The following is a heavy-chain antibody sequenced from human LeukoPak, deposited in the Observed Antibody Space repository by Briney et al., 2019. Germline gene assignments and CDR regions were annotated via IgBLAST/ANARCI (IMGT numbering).Heavy chain of an antibody. Sequence: GGSLRLSCAVSGLTFSSSWMDWVRQAPGKGLEWVASINPDGNKKYSADSVKGRFTVSRDNAENSLYLQMNSLRVEDTAFYYCARDLAYSRLDYWGQGMLVTVSS. CDR3: ARDLAYSRLDY. V-gene: IGHV3-7*01. J-gene: IGHJ4*02. CDR1: GLTFSSSW. D-gene: IGHD5-18*01. CDR2: INPDGNKK.